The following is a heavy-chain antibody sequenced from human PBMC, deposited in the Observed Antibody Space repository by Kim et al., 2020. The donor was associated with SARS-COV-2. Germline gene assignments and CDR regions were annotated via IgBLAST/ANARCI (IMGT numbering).Heavy chain of an antibody. CDR3: ARDRGMVRGAGGYYYYYYGMDV. Sequence: GGSLRLSCAASGFTFSSYGMHWVRQAPGKGLEWVAVISYDGSNKYYADSVKGRFTISRDNSKNTLYLQMNSLRAEDTAVYYCARDRGMVRGAGGYYYYYYGMDVWGQGTTVTVSS. D-gene: IGHD3-10*01. V-gene: IGHV3-33*05. CDR1: GFTFSSYG. CDR2: ISYDGSNK. J-gene: IGHJ6*02.